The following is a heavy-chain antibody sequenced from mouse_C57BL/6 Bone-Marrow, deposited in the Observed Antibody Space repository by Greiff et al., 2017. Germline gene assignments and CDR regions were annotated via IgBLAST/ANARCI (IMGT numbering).Heavy chain of an antibody. CDR1: GYTFTSYW. V-gene: IGHV1-50*01. Sequence: QVQLQQPGAELVKPGASVKLSCKASGYTFTSYWMNWVKQRPGQGLEWIGEIDPSDSYTNYNQKFKGKAPLTVDTASSTAYMQLNSLKSDDSAVFYCAQAAQALYYFDDWGQGTTLTVSS. J-gene: IGHJ2*01. CDR2: IDPSDSYT. CDR3: AQAAQALYYFDD. D-gene: IGHD3-2*02.